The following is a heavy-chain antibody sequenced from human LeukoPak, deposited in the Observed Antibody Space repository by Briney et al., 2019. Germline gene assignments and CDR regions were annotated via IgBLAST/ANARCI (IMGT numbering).Heavy chain of an antibody. D-gene: IGHD3-9*01. J-gene: IGHJ4*02. V-gene: IGHV3-23*01. CDR2: ISGSGGST. CDR3: AKASAFDCLSDIDY. CDR1: GFTFSSYG. Sequence: GGSLRLSCAASGFTFSSYGMSWVRQAPGKGLEWVSAISGSGGSTYYADSVKGRFTISRDNSKNTLYLQMNSLRAEDTAVYYCAKASAFDCLSDIDYWGQGTLVTVSS.